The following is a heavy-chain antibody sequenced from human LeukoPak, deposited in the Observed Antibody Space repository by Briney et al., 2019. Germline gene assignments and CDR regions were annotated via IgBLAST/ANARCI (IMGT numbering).Heavy chain of an antibody. V-gene: IGHV3-7*01. J-gene: IGHJ6*02. CDR3: ARVSSGYRYHYYYGMDV. Sequence: GGSLRLSCGASGFTFSSYWMSWVRQVPGKGLEWVANIKEDGSEKYYVDSVKGRFTISRDNAKNSLCLQMNSLRAEDTAVYYCARVSSGYRYHYYYGMDVWGQGTTVTVSS. CDR1: GFTFSSYW. D-gene: IGHD3-22*01. CDR2: IKEDGSEK.